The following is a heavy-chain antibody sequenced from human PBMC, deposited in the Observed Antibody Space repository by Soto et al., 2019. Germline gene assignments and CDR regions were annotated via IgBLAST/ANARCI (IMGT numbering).Heavy chain of an antibody. CDR3: ARDTQYCSGGSCYGNWFDP. Sequence: QVQLQESGPGLVKPSQTLSLTCTVSGGSISSGGYYWSWIRQHPGKGLEWIGYIYYSGSTYYNPSLQSRVTISVDTPKTPSSLKLSSVTAADTAVYYCARDTQYCSGGSCYGNWFDPWGQGTLVTVSS. D-gene: IGHD2-15*01. J-gene: IGHJ5*02. CDR2: IYYSGST. CDR1: GGSISSGGYY. V-gene: IGHV4-31*03.